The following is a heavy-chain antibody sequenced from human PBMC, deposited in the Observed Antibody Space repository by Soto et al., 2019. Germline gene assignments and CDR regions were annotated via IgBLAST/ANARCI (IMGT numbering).Heavy chain of an antibody. CDR2: IYHSGST. CDR1: GGSISGSNW. CDR3: ARGGIVVVPAAILHYPMDV. D-gene: IGHD2-2*02. J-gene: IGHJ6*02. Sequence: PSETLSLSRAVSGGSISGSNWWSLVRQASLHGLEWIGEIYHSGSTNYNPSLKSRVTISVDKSKNQFSLKLSSVTAADTAVYYCARGGIVVVPAAILHYPMDVWGQGITVTGSS. V-gene: IGHV4-4*02.